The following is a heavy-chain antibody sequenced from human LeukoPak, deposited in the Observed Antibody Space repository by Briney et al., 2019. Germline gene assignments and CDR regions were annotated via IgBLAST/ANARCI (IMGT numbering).Heavy chain of an antibody. CDR1: GGSLSGYY. Sequence: SETLSLTCAVYGGSLSGYYWSWFRQPPGKGLEWIGEVTHSGITNYNPSLKSRVTISEDTSKSQFSLKLSSVTAADTAVYYCARIYGDYSDFAYWGQGSPVTVSS. J-gene: IGHJ4*02. D-gene: IGHD4-17*01. CDR2: VTHSGIT. CDR3: ARIYGDYSDFAY. V-gene: IGHV4-34*01.